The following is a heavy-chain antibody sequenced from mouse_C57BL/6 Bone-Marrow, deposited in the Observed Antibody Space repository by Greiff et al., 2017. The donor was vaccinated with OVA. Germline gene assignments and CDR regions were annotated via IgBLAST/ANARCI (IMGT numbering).Heavy chain of an antibody. CDR3: ARRGYDEYFDV. J-gene: IGHJ1*03. Sequence: QVQLQQPGAELVKPGASVKLSCKASGYTFTSYWLHWVKQRPRPGLEWIGMIHPNSGSTNYNEKFKSKATLTVDKSSSTAYMQLSSLTSEDSAVYYCARRGYDEYFDVWGTGTTVTVSS. D-gene: IGHD2-2*01. CDR2: IHPNSGST. V-gene: IGHV1-64*01. CDR1: GYTFTSYW.